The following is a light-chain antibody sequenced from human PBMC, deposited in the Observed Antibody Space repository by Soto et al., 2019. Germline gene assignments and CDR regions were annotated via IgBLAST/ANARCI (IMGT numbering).Light chain of an antibody. CDR3: QQYRSSAPT. J-gene: IGKJ4*01. V-gene: IGKV2-28*01. CDR1: QSLLHSTGNNY. CDR2: LGS. Sequence: DIVMTQSPLSLSVTPGEPASISCRSSQSLLHSTGNNYLDWYLQKPGQSPQLLIYLGSNRASGVPDRLSGSGSGTDFTLKISRVEAEDFAVYYCQQYRSSAPTSGGGTKVDIK.